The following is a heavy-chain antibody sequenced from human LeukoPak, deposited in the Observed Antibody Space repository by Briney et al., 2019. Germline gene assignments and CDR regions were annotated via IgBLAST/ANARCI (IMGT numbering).Heavy chain of an antibody. CDR2: IKPDGSEK. CDR3: ARGGNSSWDY. Sequence: GGSLRLSCAASGITFSRFWMSWVRQAPGKGLQWVANIKPDGSEKYYVDSLKGRFTISRDNAKNSLYLQMNSLRVEDTAVYYCARGGNSSWDYWGQGALVTVSS. J-gene: IGHJ4*02. V-gene: IGHV3-7*01. D-gene: IGHD6-6*01. CDR1: GITFSRFW.